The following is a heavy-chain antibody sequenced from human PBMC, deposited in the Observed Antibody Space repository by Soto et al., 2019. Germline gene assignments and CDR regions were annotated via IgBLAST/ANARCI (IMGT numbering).Heavy chain of an antibody. CDR3: ARDRRSGGSCYDY. V-gene: IGHV3-66*01. Sequence: GGSLRLSCVASGFSVGSNYMNWVRQAPGKGLEWVSVMYSGGATYYADSVKGRFTISRDNSKNTLYLQMNTLRAEDTAVYYCARDRRSGGSCYDYWGQGTLVTVSS. J-gene: IGHJ4*02. D-gene: IGHD2-15*01. CDR1: GFSVGSNY. CDR2: MYSGGAT.